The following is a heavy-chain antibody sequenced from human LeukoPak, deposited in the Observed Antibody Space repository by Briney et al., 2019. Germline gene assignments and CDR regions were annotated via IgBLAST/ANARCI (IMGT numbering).Heavy chain of an antibody. CDR3: ARLGITMIVVPKGPWTD. CDR1: GGSISSYY. Sequence: PSETLSLTCTVSGGSISSYYWSWIRQPPGKGLEWIGYIYYSGSTNYNPSLKSRVTISVGTSKNQFSLKLSSVTAADTAVYYCARLGITMIVVPKGPWTDWGQGTLVTVSS. V-gene: IGHV4-59*08. CDR2: IYYSGST. J-gene: IGHJ4*02. D-gene: IGHD3-22*01.